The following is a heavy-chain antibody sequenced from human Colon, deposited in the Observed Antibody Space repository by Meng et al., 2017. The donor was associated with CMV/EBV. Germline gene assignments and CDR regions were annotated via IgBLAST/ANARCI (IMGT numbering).Heavy chain of an antibody. CDR1: GFIFSEYW. Sequence: GESLKISCEVSGFIFSEYWMSWVRQAPGKGLEWVANINKDGSEKFYVDSVKGRFTISRDNAKMSVYLQMNSLRGEDTAVYYCGRNRVDQWGQGTLVTVSS. D-gene: IGHD3-10*01. CDR2: INKDGSEK. J-gene: IGHJ4*02. CDR3: GRNRVDQ. V-gene: IGHV3-7*01.